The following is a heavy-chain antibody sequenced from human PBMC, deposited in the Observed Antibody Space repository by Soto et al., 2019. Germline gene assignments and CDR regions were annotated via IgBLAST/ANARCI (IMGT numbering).Heavy chain of an antibody. D-gene: IGHD3-3*01. CDR3: ARHSIFGVVLMGWFDP. Sequence: PSETLSLTCTVSGASVSTSDYYWGWIRRPPGKGLEWIGTIYYSGKTFYNPSLKSRITLSVDTSKNQFSVRLTSVTAADTAIYYCARHSIFGVVLMGWFDPWGQGTLVTVSS. V-gene: IGHV4-39*01. CDR1: GASVSTSDYY. J-gene: IGHJ5*02. CDR2: IYYSGKT.